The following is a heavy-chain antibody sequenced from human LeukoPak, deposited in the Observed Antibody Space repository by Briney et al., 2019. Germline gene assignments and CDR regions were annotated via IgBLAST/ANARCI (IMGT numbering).Heavy chain of an antibody. J-gene: IGHJ3*02. V-gene: IGHV3-23*01. CDR3: AKEVYSSSYTDAFDI. CDR2: ITSSGGTT. CDR1: GFTFSSYA. D-gene: IGHD6-6*01. Sequence: PGGSLRLSCAASGFTFSSYAMSWVRQAPGKGLEWVSTITSSGGTTHYADSVKGRFTISRDNPKNTLYLQVITLRAEDTAIYYCAKEVYSSSYTDAFDIWGQGTMVTVSS.